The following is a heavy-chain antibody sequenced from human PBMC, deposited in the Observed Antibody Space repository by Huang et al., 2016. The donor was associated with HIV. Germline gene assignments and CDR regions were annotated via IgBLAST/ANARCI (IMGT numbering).Heavy chain of an antibody. CDR2: IYYSGNT. J-gene: IGHJ4*02. Sequence: QLQLQESGPGLVKPSETLSLTCTVAGGSISNSNYYWGWIRQPPGKGLEWIGNIYYSGNTYYGPSREGRATISMDTSKNQFSLNLGSVTAADTAVYFCARLGEAAGTWGQGTLVTVSS. CDR3: ARLGEAAGT. D-gene: IGHD6-13*01. CDR1: GGSISNSNYY. V-gene: IGHV4-39*01.